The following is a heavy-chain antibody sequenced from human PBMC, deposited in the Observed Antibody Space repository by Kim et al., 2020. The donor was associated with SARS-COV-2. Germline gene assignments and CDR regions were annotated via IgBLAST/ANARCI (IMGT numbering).Heavy chain of an antibody. J-gene: IGHJ5*02. V-gene: IGHV5-51*01. Sequence: SFQGQVTISADKSISTAYLQWSSLKASDTAMYYCARHVYDSSGYRSWFDPWGQGTLVTVSS. CDR3: ARHVYDSSGYRSWFDP. D-gene: IGHD3-22*01.